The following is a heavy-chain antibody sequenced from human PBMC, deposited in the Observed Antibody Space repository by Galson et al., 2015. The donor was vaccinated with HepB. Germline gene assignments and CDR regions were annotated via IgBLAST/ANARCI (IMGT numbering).Heavy chain of an antibody. Sequence: SLRLSCAASGFTFSSYAMSWVRQAPGKGLEWVSGISGSGTVTYYADSVKGRFTISRDNSKNTVYLQVNSLRVEDTAVFYCATRRGRYGDHLEHWGQGTLVTVSS. D-gene: IGHD4-17*01. CDR2: ISGSGTVT. V-gene: IGHV3-23*01. CDR3: ATRRGRYGDHLEH. CDR1: GFTFSSYA. J-gene: IGHJ4*02.